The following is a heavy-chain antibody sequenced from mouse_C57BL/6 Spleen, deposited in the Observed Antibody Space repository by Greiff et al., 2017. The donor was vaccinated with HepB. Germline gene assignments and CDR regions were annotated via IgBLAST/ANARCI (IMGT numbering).Heavy chain of an antibody. Sequence: VQLQQPGTELVKPGASVKLSCKASGYTFTSYWLHWVKRRPGQGLEWIGNINPSNGGTNYNEKFKSKATLTVDKSSSTAYMQLSSLTSEDSAVYYCARYDYDVYFDYWGQGTTLTVSS. CDR2: INPSNGGT. CDR1: GYTFTSYW. D-gene: IGHD2-4*01. J-gene: IGHJ2*01. V-gene: IGHV1-53*01. CDR3: ARYDYDVYFDY.